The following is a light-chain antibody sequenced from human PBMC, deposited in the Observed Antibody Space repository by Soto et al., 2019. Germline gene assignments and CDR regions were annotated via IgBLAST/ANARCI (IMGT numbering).Light chain of an antibody. V-gene: IGKV3-15*01. CDR2: GAS. CDR1: QSVSSN. Sequence: EIVMTQSPATLSVSPGERATLSCRASQSVSSNLAWYQQKPGQAPRLLIYGASTRATGIPARFSGSGSGTEFTLTISSLQSADFAVYYCQHRTFGQGTKVEIK. CDR3: QHRT. J-gene: IGKJ1*01.